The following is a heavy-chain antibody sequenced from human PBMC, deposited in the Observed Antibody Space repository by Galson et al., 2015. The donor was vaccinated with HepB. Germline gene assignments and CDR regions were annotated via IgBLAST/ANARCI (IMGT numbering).Heavy chain of an antibody. V-gene: IGHV3-66*02. D-gene: IGHD4-23*01. CDR2: IYSGGST. CDR1: GFTVSSNY. J-gene: IGHJ4*02. Sequence: SLRLSCAASGFTVSSNYMSWVRQAPGKGLEWVSVIYSGGSTYYADSVKGRFTISRDNSKNTLYLQMNSLRAEDTAVYYCARGAVWDYGGNSNYFDYWGQGTLVTVSS. CDR3: ARGAVWDYGGNSNYFDY.